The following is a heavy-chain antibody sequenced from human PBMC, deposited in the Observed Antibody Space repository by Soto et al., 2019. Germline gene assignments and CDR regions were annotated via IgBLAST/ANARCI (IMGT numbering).Heavy chain of an antibody. CDR3: ATDYSSTGYGLVY. D-gene: IGHD6-19*01. Sequence: PVGSLRLSCAASGFSFSSYWMHWVRQAPGKWLVWVSRINSDGSSTSYADSVKGRFTISRDKSKNTLYLQMSSLRVEDTAVDYCATDYSSTGYGLVYWGQGAMVTVSS. CDR1: GFSFSSYW. CDR2: INSDGSST. V-gene: IGHV3-74*01. J-gene: IGHJ4*02.